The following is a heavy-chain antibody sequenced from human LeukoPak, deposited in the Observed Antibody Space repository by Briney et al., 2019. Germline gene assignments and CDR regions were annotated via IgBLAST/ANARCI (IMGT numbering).Heavy chain of an antibody. J-gene: IGHJ6*02. V-gene: IGHV4-59*01. CDR3: ASRPYYHYGMDV. CDR2: IYYSGST. Sequence: SETPSLTCTVSGGSISSYYWSWIRQPPGKGLEWIGYIYYSGSTNYNPSLKSRVTISVDTSKNQFSLKLSSVTAADTAVYYCASRPYYHYGMDVWGQGTTVTVSS. CDR1: GGSISSYY.